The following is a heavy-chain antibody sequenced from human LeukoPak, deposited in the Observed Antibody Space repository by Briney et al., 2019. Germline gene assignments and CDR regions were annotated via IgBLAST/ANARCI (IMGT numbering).Heavy chain of an antibody. D-gene: IGHD2-15*01. CDR2: INHSGST. CDR3: ARGDCSGGSCYSGGMDV. CDR1: GGSFSGYY. Sequence: SETLSLTCAVYGGSFSGYYWSWIRQPPGKGLEWIGEINHSGSTNYNPSLKSRVTISVDTSKNQFSLKLSSVTAADTAVYYCARGDCSGGSCYSGGMDVWGQGTTVTVSS. V-gene: IGHV4-34*01. J-gene: IGHJ6*02.